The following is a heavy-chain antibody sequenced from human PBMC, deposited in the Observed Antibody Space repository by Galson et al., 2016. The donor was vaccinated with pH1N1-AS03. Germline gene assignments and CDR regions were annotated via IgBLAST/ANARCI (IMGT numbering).Heavy chain of an antibody. CDR1: GFTFSTYA. D-gene: IGHD2-15*01. CDR3: AKASVAAAPSTYYYAMDV. Sequence: SLRLSCAASGFTFSTYAMSWVRQAPGKGLEWVSAISGSGGNMFHADSVKGRFTISRDNSKNTLYLQMNSLRAEDTAVYFCAKASVAAAPSTYYYAMDVWGQGTTVTVSS. J-gene: IGHJ6*02. CDR2: ISGSGGNM. V-gene: IGHV3-23*01.